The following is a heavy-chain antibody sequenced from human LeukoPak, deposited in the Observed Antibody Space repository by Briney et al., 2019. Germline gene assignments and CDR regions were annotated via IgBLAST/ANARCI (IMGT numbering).Heavy chain of an antibody. V-gene: IGHV1-2*02. CDR2: INPNSGGT. J-gene: IGHJ4*02. CDR3: AREELWFGELSCLDY. D-gene: IGHD3-10*01. Sequence: ASVKVSCKASGYAFTGYYMHWVRQAPGQGLEWMGWINPNSGGTNYAQKFQGRVIMTRDTSISTAYMELSRLRSDDTAVYYCAREELWFGELSCLDYWGQGILVTVSS. CDR1: GYAFTGYY.